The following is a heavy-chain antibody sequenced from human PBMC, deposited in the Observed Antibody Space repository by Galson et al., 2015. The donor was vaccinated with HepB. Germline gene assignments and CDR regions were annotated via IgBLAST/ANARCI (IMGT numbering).Heavy chain of an antibody. CDR1: GFTFSNYG. D-gene: IGHD2-21*01. CDR3: ARDVVPGHGDFFDH. J-gene: IGHJ4*02. Sequence: SLRLSCAASGFTFSNYGFDWVREAPGKGPEWVAGISSDSSYKLYGDPARGRFTVSRDNSKSILYLQMDSLRAEDTAVYYCARDVVPGHGDFFDHWGQGTLVTVSS. CDR2: ISSDSSYK. V-gene: IGHV3-30-3*01.